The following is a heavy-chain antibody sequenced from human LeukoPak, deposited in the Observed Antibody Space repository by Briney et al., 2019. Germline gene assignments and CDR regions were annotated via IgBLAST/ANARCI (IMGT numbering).Heavy chain of an antibody. CDR1: GYTFAGYY. D-gene: IGHD3-10*01. J-gene: IGHJ3*02. V-gene: IGHV1-2*02. CDR3: ARGRLGSGSQYDAFDI. CDR2: INPNSGDT. Sequence: VSGGGSCKASGYTFAGYYMHWVRQAPEQGLEWMGWINPNSGDTNYAQKFQGRVTMTRDTSISTAYMELSRLTSDDTAVFYCARGRLGSGSQYDAFDIWGQGTMVTVSS.